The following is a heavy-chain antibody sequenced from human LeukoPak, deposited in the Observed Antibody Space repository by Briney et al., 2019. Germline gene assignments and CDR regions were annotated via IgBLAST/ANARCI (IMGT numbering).Heavy chain of an antibody. CDR1: GGSISSYY. J-gene: IGHJ6*02. Sequence: SETLSLTCTVSGGSISSYYWSWIRQPPGKGLEWIGYIYYSGSTNYNPSLKSRVTISVDTSKNQFSLKLSSVTAADTAVYYRARVPAAPRLYMDVWGQGTTVIVSS. CDR2: IYYSGST. V-gene: IGHV4-59*01. D-gene: IGHD2-2*01. CDR3: ARVPAAPRLYMDV.